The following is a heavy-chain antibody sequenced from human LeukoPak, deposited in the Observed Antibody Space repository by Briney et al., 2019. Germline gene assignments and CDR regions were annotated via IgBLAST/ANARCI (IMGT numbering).Heavy chain of an antibody. V-gene: IGHV3-53*04. J-gene: IGHJ5*01. CDR3: ERWDWHYNWCGC. Sequence: GGSLRLSCAGSGFTINSIYMRWLRQAPGKGLEWVSVINSGGSTYYADSVKGRFTISRHNSKNTLYLQMNSLRAEDTAVSYWERWDWHYNWCGCWCRGTLVTVSS. D-gene: IGHD3/OR15-3a*01. CDR1: GFTINSIY. CDR2: INSGGST.